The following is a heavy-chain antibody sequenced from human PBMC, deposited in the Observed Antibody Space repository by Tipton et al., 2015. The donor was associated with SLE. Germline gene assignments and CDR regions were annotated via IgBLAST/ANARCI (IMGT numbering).Heavy chain of an antibody. V-gene: IGHV4-4*01. J-gene: IGHJ4*02. CDR3: ARGYCSDGVCYGFGFFDY. CDR1: GGSITSNKW. D-gene: IGHD2-8*01. Sequence: TLSLTCGVSGGSITSNKWWTWVRQSPGKGLEWIGEISHSGDTDYNPSLKSPVTLSIDTSKNQFSLKMRSVTAADTAVYFCARGYCSDGVCYGFGFFDYWGQGNLVTVSS. CDR2: ISHSGDT.